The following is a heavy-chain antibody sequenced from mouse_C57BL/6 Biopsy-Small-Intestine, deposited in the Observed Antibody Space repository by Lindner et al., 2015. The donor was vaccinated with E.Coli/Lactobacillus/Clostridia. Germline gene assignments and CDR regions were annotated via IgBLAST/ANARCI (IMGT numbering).Heavy chain of an antibody. V-gene: IGHV1-84*01. Sequence: SVKVSCKTSGDIFSGYYINWVRQAPGQGLEWMGWIYPNSGGTIYAQKFRGRISMTRDTSINTAYMELSRLNSDDTAMYYCARVNIKSGYEPDAFDMWGQGTMVTVSS. J-gene: IGHJ3*02. CDR1: GDIFSGYY. CDR2: IYPNSGGT. CDR3: ARVNIKSGYEPDAFDM. D-gene: IGHD1-1*01.